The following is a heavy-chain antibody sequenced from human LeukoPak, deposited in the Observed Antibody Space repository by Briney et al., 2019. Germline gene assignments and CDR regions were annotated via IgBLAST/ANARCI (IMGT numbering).Heavy chain of an antibody. CDR1: GFIFSSYS. CDR2: ISSSSSYI. CDR3: ASLVVLHGMDV. Sequence: GGSLRLSCAASGFIFSSYSMNWVRQAPGKGLEWVSSISSSSSYIYYADSVKGRFTISRDNAKNSLYLQMNSLRAEDTAVYYCASLVVLHGMDVWGQGTTVTVSS. V-gene: IGHV3-21*01. D-gene: IGHD2-15*01. J-gene: IGHJ6*02.